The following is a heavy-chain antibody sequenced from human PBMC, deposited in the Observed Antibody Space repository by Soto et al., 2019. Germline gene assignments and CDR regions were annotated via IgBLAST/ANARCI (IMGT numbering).Heavy chain of an antibody. Sequence: EVQLVESGGGLVQPGGSLRLSCAASGFTVSSNYMNWVRQAPGKGLEWVSVIYSGGNTYYADSVKGRITISRDNSEEPLFLQKEGLGAGGTGVFYCAGEPPIRGGGGGYWGQGTLVTVSS. CDR2: IYSGGNT. V-gene: IGHV3-66*01. J-gene: IGHJ4*02. CDR3: AGEPPIRGGGGGY. CDR1: GFTVSSNY. D-gene: IGHD3-16*01.